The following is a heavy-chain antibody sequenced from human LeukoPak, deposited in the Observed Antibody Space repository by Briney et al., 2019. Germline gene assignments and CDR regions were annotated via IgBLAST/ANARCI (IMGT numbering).Heavy chain of an antibody. CDR2: IYTSGST. J-gene: IGHJ1*01. Sequence: SETLSLTCTVSGGSISSYYWSWIRQPAGKGLEWIGRIYTSGSTNYNPSPKSRVTMSVDTSKNQFSLKLSSVTAADTAVYYCARIVAAAGTPAHAEYFQHWGQGTLVTVSS. CDR3: ARIVAAAGTPAHAEYFQH. D-gene: IGHD6-13*01. CDR1: GGSISSYY. V-gene: IGHV4-4*07.